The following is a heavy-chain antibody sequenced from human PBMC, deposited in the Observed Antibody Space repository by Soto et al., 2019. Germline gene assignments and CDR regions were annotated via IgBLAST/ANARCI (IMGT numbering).Heavy chain of an antibody. CDR2: ISGSGGST. V-gene: IGHV3-23*01. CDR3: AKGSSSWYQTYFDY. J-gene: IGHJ4*02. Sequence: VGSLRLSCAASGFTFSSYAMSWVRQAPGKGLEWVSAISGSGGSTYYADSVKGRFTISRDNSKNTLYLQMNSLRAEDTAVYYCAKGSSSWYQTYFDYWGQGTLVTVSS. D-gene: IGHD6-13*01. CDR1: GFTFSSYA.